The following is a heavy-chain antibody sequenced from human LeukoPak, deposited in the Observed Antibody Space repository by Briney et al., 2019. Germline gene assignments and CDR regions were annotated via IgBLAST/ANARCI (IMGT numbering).Heavy chain of an antibody. CDR3: AMVVPAATGRWFDP. D-gene: IGHD2-2*01. V-gene: IGHV1-69*13. Sequence: ASVKVSCKASGGTFRSYAISWVRQAPGQGLEWMGGIIPIFGTANYAQKFQGRVTITPDESTSTAYMELSSLRSEDTAVYYCAMVVPAATGRWFDPWGQGTLVTVSS. CDR2: IIPIFGTA. CDR1: GGTFRSYA. J-gene: IGHJ5*02.